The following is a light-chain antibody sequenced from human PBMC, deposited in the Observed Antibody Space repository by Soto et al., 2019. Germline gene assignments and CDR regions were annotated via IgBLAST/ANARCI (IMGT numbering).Light chain of an antibody. J-gene: IGKJ1*01. CDR3: QQYNDNWT. CDR1: QSISSW. Sequence: DIQMTQSPSTLSASVGDRVTITCRASQSISSWLAWYQQKPGTAPKLLIYKASTLQSGVPSRFSGSGSGTEFTLTISSLQPDDSATYXCQQYNDNWTFGQGTKVDIK. V-gene: IGKV1-5*03. CDR2: KAS.